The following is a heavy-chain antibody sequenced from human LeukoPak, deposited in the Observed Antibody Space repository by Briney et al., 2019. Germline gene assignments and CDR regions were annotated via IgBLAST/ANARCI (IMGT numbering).Heavy chain of an antibody. J-gene: IGHJ4*02. Sequence: PSETLSLTCTVSGGSISSYYWSWIRQPPGKRLEWIGYIYYSGSTNYNPSLKSRVTISVDTSKNQFSLKLNSVTAADTAVHYCARGLGGLLWFGEFPYFDYWGQGTLVTVSS. CDR2: IYYSGST. D-gene: IGHD3-10*01. CDR3: ARGLGGLLWFGEFPYFDY. V-gene: IGHV4-59*08. CDR1: GGSISSYY.